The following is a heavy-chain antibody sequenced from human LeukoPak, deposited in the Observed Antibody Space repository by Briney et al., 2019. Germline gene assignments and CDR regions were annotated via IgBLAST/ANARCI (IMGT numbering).Heavy chain of an antibody. D-gene: IGHD3-10*01. J-gene: IGHJ4*02. V-gene: IGHV4-59*12. CDR2: IYYSGST. Sequence: SETLSLTCTVSGGSISSYYWSWIRQPPGKGLEWIGYIYYSGSTNYNPSLKSRVTISVDTSKNQFSLKLSSVTAADTAVYYCARVDGSGSYQFDYWGQGTLVTVSS. CDR3: ARVDGSGSYQFDY. CDR1: GGSISSYY.